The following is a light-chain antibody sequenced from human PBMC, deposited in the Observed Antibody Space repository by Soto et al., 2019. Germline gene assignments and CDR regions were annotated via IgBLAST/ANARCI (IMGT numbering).Light chain of an antibody. J-gene: IGKJ5*01. V-gene: IGKV3-11*01. CDR3: QQRSNWPSIT. Sequence: EIVLTQSPASLSLSPGERATLSCRASQSVSRYLAWYQHRPGQAPRLLIYDASNRATGIPARFSGSGSGTDFMLTISSLEPEDFAVYYCQQRSNWPSITVGQGTRLEIK. CDR1: QSVSRY. CDR2: DAS.